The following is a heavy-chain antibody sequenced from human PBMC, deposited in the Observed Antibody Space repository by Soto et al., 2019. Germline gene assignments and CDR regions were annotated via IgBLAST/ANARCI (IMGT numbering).Heavy chain of an antibody. Sequence: PSETLSLTCTVSGSPISSYYWSWFRQPPGQGLEWVGYIYYTGTTTYNPSLKSRVTISVDASKSQFSLNLRSVTAADTAVYYCARLGDYYHAFDYWGHGALVTVSS. CDR2: IYYTGTT. V-gene: IGHV4-59*08. D-gene: IGHD3-22*01. J-gene: IGHJ4*01. CDR3: ARLGDYYHAFDY. CDR1: GSPISSYY.